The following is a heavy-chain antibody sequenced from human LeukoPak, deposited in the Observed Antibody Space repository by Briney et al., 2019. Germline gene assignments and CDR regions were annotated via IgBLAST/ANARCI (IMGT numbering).Heavy chain of an antibody. CDR3: ARGWQQQLVWEDYYGMDV. V-gene: IGHV1-8*01. J-gene: IGHJ6*02. D-gene: IGHD6-13*01. CDR1: GYTFTSYD. CDR2: MNPNSGNT. Sequence: GASVKVSCKASGYTFTSYDINWVRQATGQGLEWMGWMNPNSGNTGYAQKFQGRVTMTRNTSISTAYMELSSLRSEDTAVYYCARGWQQQLVWEDYYGMDVWGQGTTVTVSS.